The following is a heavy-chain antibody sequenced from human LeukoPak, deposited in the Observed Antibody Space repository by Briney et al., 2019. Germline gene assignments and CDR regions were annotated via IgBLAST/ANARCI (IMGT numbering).Heavy chain of an antibody. D-gene: IGHD3-10*01. V-gene: IGHV4-39*01. CDR1: GGSIISSSYY. CDR3: ARHEIRTYYGSGTLNWFDP. Sequence: PSETLSLTCTVSGGSIISSSYYWGWIRQPPGKGLEWIGSIYYSGSTYYNPSLKSRVTISVDTSKNQFSLKLNSVTAAATAVYYCARHEIRTYYGSGTLNWFDPWGQGTLVTVSS. J-gene: IGHJ5*02. CDR2: IYYSGST.